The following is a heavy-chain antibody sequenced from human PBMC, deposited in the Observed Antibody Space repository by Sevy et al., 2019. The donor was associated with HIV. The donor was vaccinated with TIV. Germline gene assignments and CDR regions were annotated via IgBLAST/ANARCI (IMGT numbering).Heavy chain of an antibody. Sequence: GGSLRLSCAASGFTFSSYSMNWVRQAPGKGLEWVSSISSSSSYIYYADSVKGRFTISRDNAKNSLYLQMNSLRAEDTAVYYCEREVPWFGELLSVYYYYGMDVWGQGTTVTVSS. CDR1: GFTFSSYS. CDR2: ISSSSSYI. V-gene: IGHV3-21*01. J-gene: IGHJ6*02. D-gene: IGHD3-10*01. CDR3: EREVPWFGELLSVYYYYGMDV.